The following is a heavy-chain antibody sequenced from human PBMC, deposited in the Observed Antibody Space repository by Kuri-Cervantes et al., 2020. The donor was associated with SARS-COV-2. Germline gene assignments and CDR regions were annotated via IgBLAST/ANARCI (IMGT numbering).Heavy chain of an antibody. J-gene: IGHJ6*03. CDR1: GYSISSGYY. Sequence: SQTLSLTCAVSGYSISSGYYRGWIRQPPGKGLEWSGSIYHSGSTYYNPSLKSRVTISVDTSKNQFSLKLSSVTAADTAVYYCARRYYYMDVWGKGTTVTVSS. V-gene: IGHV4-38-2*01. CDR3: ARRYYYMDV. CDR2: IYHSGST.